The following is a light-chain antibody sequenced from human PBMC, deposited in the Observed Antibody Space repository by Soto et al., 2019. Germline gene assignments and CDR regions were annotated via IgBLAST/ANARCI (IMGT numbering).Light chain of an antibody. CDR3: QQSNSITWT. Sequence: DIQMTQSPSSVSASVGDRVTITCRASQSISSWLAWYAQKRGKAPKVXIYAASSLQSGVPSRFSGSGSETDCTLTISSLQPEDFATDACQQSNSITWTFGQGTKVDIK. J-gene: IGKJ1*01. CDR2: AAS. V-gene: IGKV1-12*01. CDR1: QSISSW.